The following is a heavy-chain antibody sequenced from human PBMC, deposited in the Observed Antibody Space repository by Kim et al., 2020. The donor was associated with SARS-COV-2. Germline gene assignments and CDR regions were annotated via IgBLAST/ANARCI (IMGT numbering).Heavy chain of an antibody. V-gene: IGHV4-39*07. Sequence: SETLSLTCSVSGDSITSSLYYWGWIRQPPGKGLEWLGTIYHSGGTYYNPSLKSRVTISIDTSKSQFSLKLSSVTAADTAVYYCGRDRLFGGGHCGHGTLV. J-gene: IGHJ4*01. D-gene: IGHD3-10*02. CDR1: GDSITSSLYY. CDR2: IYHSGGT. CDR3: GRDRLFGGGH.